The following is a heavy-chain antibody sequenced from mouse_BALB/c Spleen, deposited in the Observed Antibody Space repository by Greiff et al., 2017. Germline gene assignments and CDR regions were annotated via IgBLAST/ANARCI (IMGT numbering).Heavy chain of an antibody. CDR1: GYTFTSYW. CDR3: TRSYDYDGYAMDY. V-gene: IGHV1-5*01. D-gene: IGHD2-4*01. J-gene: IGHJ4*01. Sequence: VQLQQSGPELVKPGASVKMSCKASGYTFTSYWMHWVKQRPGQGLEWIGAIYPGNSDTSYNQKFKGKAKLTAVTSTSTAYMELSSLTNEDSAVYYCTRSYDYDGYAMDYWGQGTSVTVSS. CDR2: IYPGNSDT.